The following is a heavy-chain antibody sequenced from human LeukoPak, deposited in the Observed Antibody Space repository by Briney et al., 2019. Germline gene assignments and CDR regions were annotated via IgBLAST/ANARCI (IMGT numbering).Heavy chain of an antibody. CDR2: IRSKVNSYAT. V-gene: IGHV3-73*01. J-gene: IGHJ3*02. CDR3: IRPERRSEAAYPDAFDI. CDR1: GFTSSGST. Sequence: PGGSLRLSCAASGFTSSGSTMHWVRQPSGRGLEWVGRIRSKVNSYATAYAASVKGRFTISRDDSKNMAYLQMNSLKTEDTAVYYCIRPERRSEAAYPDAFDIWGQGTMVTVSS. D-gene: IGHD6-13*01.